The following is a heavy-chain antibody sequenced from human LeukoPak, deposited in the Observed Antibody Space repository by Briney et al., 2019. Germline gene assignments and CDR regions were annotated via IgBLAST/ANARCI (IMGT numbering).Heavy chain of an antibody. CDR3: ASQGAGVVITDY. CDR1: GGSIYSSDHY. V-gene: IGHV4-39*01. CDR2: ISYNGRT. D-gene: IGHD3-3*01. Sequence: SETLSLTCTVSGGSIYSSDHYWAWIRQPPGEGLEFIGNISYNGRTNYNPSLKSRVTISVDTSKNRFSLRLSSVTAADTAVYYCASQGAGVVITDYWGQGILVTVSS. J-gene: IGHJ4*02.